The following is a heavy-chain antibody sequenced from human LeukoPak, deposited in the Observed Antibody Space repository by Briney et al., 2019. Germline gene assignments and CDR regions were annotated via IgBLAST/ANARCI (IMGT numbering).Heavy chain of an antibody. CDR1: GYTFTSYD. CDR2: MNPNSGNT. Sequence: ASVKVSCKASGYTFTSYDINWVRQATGQGLEWMGWMNPNSGNTGYAQKFQGRVTITRNTSISTAYMELSSLRSEDTAVYYCARAIQLVGYYYYYMDVWGKGTTVTISS. D-gene: IGHD6-6*01. J-gene: IGHJ6*03. CDR3: ARAIQLVGYYYYYMDV. V-gene: IGHV1-8*03.